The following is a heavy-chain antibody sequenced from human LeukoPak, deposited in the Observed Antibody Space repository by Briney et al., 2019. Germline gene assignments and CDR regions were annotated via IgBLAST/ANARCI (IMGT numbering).Heavy chain of an antibody. J-gene: IGHJ3*02. CDR2: IYPGDSDT. CDR1: GYSFTSYW. D-gene: IGHD3-22*01. CDR3: ARASDSSGLDAFDI. V-gene: IGHV5-51*01. Sequence: KRGESLKISCKGSGYSFTSYWIGWVRQMPGKGLEWMGIIYPGDSDTRYSPSFQGQVTISADKSITTACLQWSSLKASDTAMYYCARASDSSGLDAFDIWGQGTMVTVSS.